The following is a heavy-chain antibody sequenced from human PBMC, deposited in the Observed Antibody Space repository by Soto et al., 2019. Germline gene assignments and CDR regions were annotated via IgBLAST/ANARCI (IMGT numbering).Heavy chain of an antibody. J-gene: IGHJ4*02. Sequence: GGSLRLSCAASGFTFSSYGMHWVRQAPGKGLERVAVISYDGSNKYYAAPVKDRFTISRDNSKNTLYLQMASLISEDTAVYYCAKDNYDFWSGYPDHWGQGTLVTVSS. V-gene: IGHV3-30*18. CDR3: AKDNYDFWSGYPDH. D-gene: IGHD3-3*01. CDR1: GFTFSSYG. CDR2: ISYDGSNK.